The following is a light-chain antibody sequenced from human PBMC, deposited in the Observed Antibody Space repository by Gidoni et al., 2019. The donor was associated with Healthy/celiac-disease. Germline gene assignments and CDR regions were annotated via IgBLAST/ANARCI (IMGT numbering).Light chain of an antibody. CDR2: GNS. CDR3: QSYDSSLYVV. V-gene: IGLV1-40*01. Sequence: QSVLTQPPSVSGAPGQRVTIPCTGSSSNIGAGYDVHWYQQLPGTAPKLLISGNSNRPSGVPDRFSGSKSGTSASLAITGLQAEDEADYYCQSYDSSLYVVFGGGTKLTVL. CDR1: SSNIGAGYD. J-gene: IGLJ2*01.